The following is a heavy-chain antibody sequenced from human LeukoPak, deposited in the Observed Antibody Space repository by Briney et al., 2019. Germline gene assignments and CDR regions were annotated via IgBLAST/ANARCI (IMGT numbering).Heavy chain of an antibody. V-gene: IGHV1-8*01. J-gene: IGHJ5*02. D-gene: IGHD1-26*01. CDR3: AGAPYSGSYNWFDP. CDR2: MNPNSGNT. CDR1: GYTFTSYD. Sequence: ASVKVSCKASGYTFTSYDINWVRQATGQGLEWMGWMNPNSGNTGYAQKFQGRVTITADESTSTAYMELSSLRSEDTAVYYCAGAPYSGSYNWFDPWGQGTLVTVSS.